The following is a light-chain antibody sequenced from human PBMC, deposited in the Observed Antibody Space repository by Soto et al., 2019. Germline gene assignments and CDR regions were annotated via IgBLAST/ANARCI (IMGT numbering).Light chain of an antibody. J-gene: IGLJ2*01. Sequence: QSVLTQPASVSGSPGQSITISCTGTSSDVGGYNYVSWYQHHPGKAPKLMIYDVSNRPSGVSNRFSGSKSGNTASLTISGLQAEDEADYYCSSYTTRSTNVVFGGGTKLTVL. CDR1: SSDVGGYNY. CDR2: DVS. CDR3: SSYTTRSTNVV. V-gene: IGLV2-14*03.